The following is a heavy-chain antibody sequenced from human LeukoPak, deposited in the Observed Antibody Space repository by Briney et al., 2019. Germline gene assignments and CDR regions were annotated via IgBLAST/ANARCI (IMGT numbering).Heavy chain of an antibody. CDR3: ARDGGAAAGY. D-gene: IGHD6-13*01. CDR2: VSGSADNS. J-gene: IGHJ4*02. V-gene: IGHV3-23*01. Sequence: PGGSLKLPCIASGFTFSTHSMSWVRQAPGKGLEWVSAVSGSADNSFYADSVQGRFTMSRDNSKNTLYLQMNSLRAEDTAVYYCARDGGAAAGYWGQGTLVTVSS. CDR1: GFTFSTHS.